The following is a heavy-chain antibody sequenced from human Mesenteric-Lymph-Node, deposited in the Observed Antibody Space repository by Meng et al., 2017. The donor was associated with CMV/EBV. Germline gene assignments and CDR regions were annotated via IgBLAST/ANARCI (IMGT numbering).Heavy chain of an antibody. CDR2: INPNSGGT. V-gene: IGHV1-2*02. J-gene: IGHJ6*02. CDR1: GYTFTGYY. CDR3: AREDFAAREDV. D-gene: IGHD3-3*01. Sequence: ASVKVSCKASGYTFTGYYMHWVRQAPGQGLEWMGWINPNSGGTNYAQKFQGRVTMTRDTSTSTAYMELRSLRSDDTAVYYCAREDFAAREDVWGQGTTVTVSS.